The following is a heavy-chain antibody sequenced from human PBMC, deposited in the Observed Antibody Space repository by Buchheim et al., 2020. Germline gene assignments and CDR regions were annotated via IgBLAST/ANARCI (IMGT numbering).Heavy chain of an antibody. CDR3: ARRVGVDWLLYGQYYFDY. CDR2: ISSSSSYI. V-gene: IGHV3-21*01. J-gene: IGHJ4*02. D-gene: IGHD3-9*01. Sequence: EVQLVESGGGLVKPGGSLRLSCAASGFTFSSYSMNWVRQAPGKGLEWVSSISSSSSYIYYADSVKGRFTISRDNAKNSLYLQMNSLRAEDTAVYYCARRVGVDWLLYGQYYFDYWGQGTL. CDR1: GFTFSSYS.